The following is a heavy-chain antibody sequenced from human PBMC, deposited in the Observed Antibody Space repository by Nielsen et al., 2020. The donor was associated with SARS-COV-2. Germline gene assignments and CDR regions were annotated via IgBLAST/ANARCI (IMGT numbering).Heavy chain of an antibody. Sequence: GVSLKISCAASGFTFSGPAMHWVRQASGKGLEWVGRIRSRLNSYATAYAASVKGRFTISRDDSSNTAYLQMNSLKTEDTAVYYCARQDSSGWFKYYYYMDVWGKGTTVTVSS. D-gene: IGHD6-19*01. CDR1: GFTFSGPA. V-gene: IGHV3-73*01. CDR2: IRSRLNSYAT. CDR3: ARQDSSGWFKYYYYMDV. J-gene: IGHJ6*03.